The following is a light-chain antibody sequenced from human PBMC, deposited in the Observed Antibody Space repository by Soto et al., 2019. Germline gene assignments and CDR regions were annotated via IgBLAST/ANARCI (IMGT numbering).Light chain of an antibody. Sequence: EIVMTQSPATLSVSPGERATLSCRASQSVSSNFAWYQQKPGQAPRLLIYRASTRATGIPARFSGSGSGTEFTLTISSLQSEDFAVYYCQQYNNRPRTFGQGTKVDIK. CDR2: RAS. V-gene: IGKV3-15*01. CDR3: QQYNNRPRT. CDR1: QSVSSN. J-gene: IGKJ1*01.